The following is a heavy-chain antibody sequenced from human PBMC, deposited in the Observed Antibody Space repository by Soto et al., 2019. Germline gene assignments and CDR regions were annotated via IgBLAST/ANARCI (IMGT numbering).Heavy chain of an antibody. CDR2: IIPIFGTA. D-gene: IGHD2-15*01. CDR1: GGTFSSYA. V-gene: IGHV1-69*13. J-gene: IGHJ6*02. CDR3: ATARVVASYYYYGMDV. Sequence: GASVKVSCKASGGTFSSYAISWVRQAPGQGLEWMGGIIPIFGTANYAQKFQGRVTITADESTSTAYVELSSLGSEDTAVYYCATARVVASYYYYGMDVWGQGTTVTVSS.